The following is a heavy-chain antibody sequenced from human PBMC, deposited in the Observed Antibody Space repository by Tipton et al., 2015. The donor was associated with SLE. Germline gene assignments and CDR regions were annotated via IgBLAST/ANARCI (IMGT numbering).Heavy chain of an antibody. V-gene: IGHV4-34*01. CDR1: GGATSDRN. CDR2: IHHIGGT. CDR3: ARRPYVSSGYFFDY. D-gene: IGHD3-22*01. Sequence: TLSLTCTVYGGATSDRNWSWIRQPPGKGLEWIGEIHHIGGTKYSPSLNSRVTISIDTSKNQFSLKLISVTAADTAVYYCARRPYVSSGYFFDYWGQGTLVTVSS. J-gene: IGHJ4*02.